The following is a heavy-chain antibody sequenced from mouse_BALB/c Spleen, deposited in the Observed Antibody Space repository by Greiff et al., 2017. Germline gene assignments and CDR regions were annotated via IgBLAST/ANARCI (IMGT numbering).Heavy chain of an antibody. V-gene: IGHV1-69*01. D-gene: IGHD1-2*01. J-gene: IGHJ3*01. CDR2: IDTSDSYT. CDR1: GYTFTDYW. CDR3: AIFTTATTWFAY. Sequence: VQLQQPGAELVMPGASVKMSCKASGYTFTDYWMPWVKQRPGQGLEWIGAIDTSDSYTSYNQKFKGKATLTVDESSSTAYMQLSSLTSEDSAVYYCAIFTTATTWFAYWGQGTLVTVSA.